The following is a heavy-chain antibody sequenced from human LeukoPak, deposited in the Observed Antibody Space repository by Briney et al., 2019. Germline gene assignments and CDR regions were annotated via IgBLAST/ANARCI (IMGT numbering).Heavy chain of an antibody. CDR2: ISSSGSTI. CDR3: ARDRDLYSYGSIDAFDI. CDR1: GFTFSSYE. D-gene: IGHD5-18*01. V-gene: IGHV3-48*03. J-gene: IGHJ3*02. Sequence: TGGSLRLSCAASGFTFSSYEMNWVRQAPGKGLEWVSYISSSGSTIYYADSVKGRFTISRDNAKNSLYLQMNSLRAEDTAVYYCARDRDLYSYGSIDAFDIWGQGTMVTVSS.